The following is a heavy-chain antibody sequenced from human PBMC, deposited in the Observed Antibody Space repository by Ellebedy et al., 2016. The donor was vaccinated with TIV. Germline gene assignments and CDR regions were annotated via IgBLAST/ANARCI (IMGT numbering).Heavy chain of an antibody. D-gene: IGHD2-15*01. CDR1: GGSISSYY. CDR3: ARGLRSRYCSGGSCYWSWSPFDY. J-gene: IGHJ4*02. CDR2: IYYSGST. V-gene: IGHV4-59*01. Sequence: MPSETLSLTCTVSGGSISSYYWSWIRQPPGKGLEWIGYIYYSGSTNYNPSLKSRVTISVDTSKNQFSLKLSSVTAADTAVYYCARGLRSRYCSGGSCYWSWSPFDYWGQGTLVTVSS.